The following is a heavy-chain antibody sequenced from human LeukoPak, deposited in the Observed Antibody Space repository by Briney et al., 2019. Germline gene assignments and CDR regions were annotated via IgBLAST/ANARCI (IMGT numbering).Heavy chain of an antibody. D-gene: IGHD6-13*01. V-gene: IGHV4-59*08. J-gene: IGHJ3*02. CDR1: GGSISSYY. Sequence: KASETLSLTCTVSGGSISSYYWSWIRQPPGKGLEWIGYIYYSGSTNYNPSLKSRVTISVDTSKNQFSLKLSSVTAADTAVYYCARARGIAAAAFDIWGQGTMVTVSS. CDR3: ARARGIAAAAFDI. CDR2: IYYSGST.